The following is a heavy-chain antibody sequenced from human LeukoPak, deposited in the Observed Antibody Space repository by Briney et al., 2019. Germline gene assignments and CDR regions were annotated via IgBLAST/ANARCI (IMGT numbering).Heavy chain of an antibody. CDR3: ARADQGPLDY. Sequence: GGSLRLSCAASGFTFSSYCMHWVRQAPGEGLEWVSSISSSSDYIYYADSVKGRFTISRDNARNTVYLHMNSLRAEDTAVFYCARADQGPLDYWGQGTLVTVSS. V-gene: IGHV3-21*01. CDR2: ISSSSDYI. J-gene: IGHJ4*02. D-gene: IGHD2-2*01. CDR1: GFTFSSYC.